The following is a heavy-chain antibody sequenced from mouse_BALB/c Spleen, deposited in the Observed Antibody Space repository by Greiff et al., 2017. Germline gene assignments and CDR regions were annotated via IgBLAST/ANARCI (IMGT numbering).Heavy chain of an antibody. CDR2: IYPGDGDT. D-gene: IGHD2-2*01. Sequence: LVESGAELVRPGSSVKISCKASGYAFSSYWMNWVKQRPGQGLEWIGQIYPGDGDTNYNGKFKGKATLTADKSSSTAYMQLSSLTSEDSAVYFCARGDGYDPWFAYWGQGTLVTVSA. CDR3: ARGDGYDPWFAY. V-gene: IGHV1-80*01. CDR1: GYAFSSYW. J-gene: IGHJ3*01.